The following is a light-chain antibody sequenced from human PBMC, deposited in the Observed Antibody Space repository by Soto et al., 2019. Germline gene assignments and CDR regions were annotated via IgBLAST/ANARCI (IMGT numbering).Light chain of an antibody. J-gene: IGLJ2*01. CDR2: DVT. V-gene: IGLV2-8*01. Sequence: QSALTQPPSASGSPGQSVTISCTRASSDVGGYNFVSWYQQHPGKAPKLMIYDVTKRPSGVPDRFSGSKSGNTASLTVSGLQVDDEADYYCSSYAGSSIPVAFGGGTKVTVL. CDR1: SSDVGGYNF. CDR3: SSYAGSSIPVA.